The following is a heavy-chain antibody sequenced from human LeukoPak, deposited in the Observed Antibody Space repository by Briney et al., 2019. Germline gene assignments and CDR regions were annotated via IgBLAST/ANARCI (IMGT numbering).Heavy chain of an antibody. Sequence: PSETLSLTCPVSGGSVSSSRYYWGWLRQPPGKGLEWIGSIYHSGSTYYNPSLKSRVTISVDTSKNQFSLKLSSVTAADTAVYYCAMSKDGTVDYWGQGTLVTVSS. CDR2: IYHSGST. J-gene: IGHJ4*02. D-gene: IGHD1-1*01. V-gene: IGHV4-39*07. CDR1: GGSVSSSRYY. CDR3: AMSKDGTVDY.